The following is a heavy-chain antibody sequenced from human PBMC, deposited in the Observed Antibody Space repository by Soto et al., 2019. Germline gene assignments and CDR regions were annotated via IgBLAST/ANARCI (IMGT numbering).Heavy chain of an antibody. Sequence: SETLSLTCTVSGGSISSSIYYWGWIRQPPWKGLEWIGNIYYSGSTYYNPSLKSRVTISVDTSKNQFSLKLSSVTAADTAVYYCARTRVVATIIDNYYYGMDVWGQGXTVTVYS. J-gene: IGHJ6*02. CDR2: IYYSGST. CDR3: ARTRVVATIIDNYYYGMDV. CDR1: GGSISSSIYY. V-gene: IGHV4-39*01. D-gene: IGHD5-12*01.